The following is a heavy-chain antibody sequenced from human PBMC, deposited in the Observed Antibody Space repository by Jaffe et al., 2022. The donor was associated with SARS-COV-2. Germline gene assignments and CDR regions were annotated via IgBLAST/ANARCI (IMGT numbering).Heavy chain of an antibody. Sequence: EVQMLESGGGLVQPGGSLRLSCAASGFTFNTYAMTWVRQAPGKGLEWVSSISGSGDRTSYADSVKGRFTISRDNSKNTLYLQMNSLRAEDTAVYYCGKEAQLVRSRVDSWGQGTLVTVSS. CDR2: ISGSGDRT. CDR3: GKEAQLVRSRVDS. V-gene: IGHV3-23*01. CDR1: GFTFNTYA. J-gene: IGHJ4*02. D-gene: IGHD6-6*01.